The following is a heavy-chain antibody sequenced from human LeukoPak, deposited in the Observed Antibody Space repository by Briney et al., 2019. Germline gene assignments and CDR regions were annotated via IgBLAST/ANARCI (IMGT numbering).Heavy chain of an antibody. CDR3: AKDQTGDGFNAI. D-gene: IGHD5-24*01. Sequence: GGSLRLSCAASGFAFANFAMSWVRQAPGKGLEWVSTMSGSGDWTYYADSARGRFAISRDNSKNTLYLHMADLRAEDTAVYYCAKDQTGDGFNAIWGQGTLVTVSS. V-gene: IGHV3-23*01. CDR1: GFAFANFA. CDR2: MSGSGDWT. J-gene: IGHJ4*02.